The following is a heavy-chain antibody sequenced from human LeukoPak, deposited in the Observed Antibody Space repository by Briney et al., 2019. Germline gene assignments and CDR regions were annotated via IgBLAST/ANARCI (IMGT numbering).Heavy chain of an antibody. D-gene: IGHD6-19*01. Sequence: PSETLSLTCTVSGGSISSYYWSWIRQPPGKGLEWIGYIYYSGSTNYNPSLKSRVTISVDASKNQFSLKLSSVTAADTAVYYCARHGSYSSGWYDWFDPWGQGTLVTVSS. CDR3: ARHGSYSSGWYDWFDP. CDR1: GGSISSYY. V-gene: IGHV4-59*08. J-gene: IGHJ5*02. CDR2: IYYSGST.